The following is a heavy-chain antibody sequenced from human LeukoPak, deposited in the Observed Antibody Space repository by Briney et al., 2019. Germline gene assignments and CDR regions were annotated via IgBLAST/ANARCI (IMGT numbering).Heavy chain of an antibody. Sequence: GGSLRLSCVASGFSFSNYGTHWVRQAPGKGLEWVSVIYSGGSTYYADSVKGRFTISRDNSKNTLYLQMNSLRAEDTAVYYCAICTSCYIGSPYYVWGQGTTVTVSS. J-gene: IGHJ6*02. CDR2: IYSGGST. V-gene: IGHV3-53*01. CDR1: GFSFSNYG. D-gene: IGHD2-2*02. CDR3: AICTSCYIGSPYYV.